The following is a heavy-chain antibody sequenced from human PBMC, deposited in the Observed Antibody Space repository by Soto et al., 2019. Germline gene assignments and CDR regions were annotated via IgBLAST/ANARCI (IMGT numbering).Heavy chain of an antibody. V-gene: IGHV1-2*02. CDR3: ARTGYQWLGTHYYYYGMDV. CDR1: GYTFTGYY. J-gene: IGHJ6*02. D-gene: IGHD6-19*01. Sequence: ASVKVSCKASGYTFTGYYMHWVRQAPGQGLEWMGWINPNSGGTNYAQKFQGRVTMTRDTSISTAYMELSRLRSDDTAVYYCARTGYQWLGTHYYYYGMDVWGQGTTVTVYS. CDR2: INPNSGGT.